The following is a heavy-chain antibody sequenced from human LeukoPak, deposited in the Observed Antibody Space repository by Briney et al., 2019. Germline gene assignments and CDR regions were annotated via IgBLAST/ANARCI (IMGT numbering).Heavy chain of an antibody. CDR2: INPNSGGT. J-gene: IGHJ4*02. D-gene: IGHD3-16*02. Sequence: ASVKVSCKASGYTFTGYYMHWVRQAPGQGLEWMGRINPNSGGTNYAQKFQGRVTMTGDTSISTAYMELSRLRFDDTAVYYCARVMITSGGVIVPFDYWGQGTLVTVSS. CDR3: ARVMITSGGVIVPFDY. CDR1: GYTFTGYY. V-gene: IGHV1-2*06.